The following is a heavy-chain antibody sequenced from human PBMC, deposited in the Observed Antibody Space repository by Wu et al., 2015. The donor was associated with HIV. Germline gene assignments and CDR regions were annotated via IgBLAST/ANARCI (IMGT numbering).Heavy chain of an antibody. J-gene: IGHJ4*02. Sequence: QVQLVQSGAEVKKPGASVKVSCKASGYTFTSYDISWVRQAPGQGLEWMGWISPYNGDTKYSQKFQDRVTMTTETSTSTAYMDLGSLRSDDTAVYYCARVPSYKPLDFWGQGTLVTVSS. CDR1: GYTFTSYD. CDR3: ARVPSYKPLDF. CDR2: ISPYNGDT. D-gene: IGHD1-1*01. V-gene: IGHV1-18*01.